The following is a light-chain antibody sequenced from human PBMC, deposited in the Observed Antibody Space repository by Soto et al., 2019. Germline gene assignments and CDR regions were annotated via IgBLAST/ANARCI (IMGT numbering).Light chain of an antibody. J-gene: IGLJ3*02. CDR2: RNN. V-gene: IGLV1-47*01. Sequence: QSVLSQPPSASGTPGQRVTISCSGSSSNIGSKYVYWYQQLPGTAPKLLIYRNNERPSGVPDRFSGSKSGTSASLAIGDLRSEDEADYYCASWDASVSGWVFGGGTSSPS. CDR3: ASWDASVSGWV. CDR1: SSNIGSKY.